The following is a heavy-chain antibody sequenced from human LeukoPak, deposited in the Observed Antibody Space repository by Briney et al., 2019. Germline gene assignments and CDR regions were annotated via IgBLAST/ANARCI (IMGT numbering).Heavy chain of an antibody. CDR2: ISYDGSHK. J-gene: IGHJ4*02. V-gene: IGHV3-30*04. CDR1: GFTFSSYA. Sequence: PGGSLRLSCAASGFTFSSYAMHWVRQAPGKGLEWVAVISYDGSHKYYADSVKGRFTISRDNSKNTLYLQMNSLRAEDTAVYYCARGGYYDILTGRIDYWGRGTLVTVSS. CDR3: ARGGYYDILTGRIDY. D-gene: IGHD3-9*01.